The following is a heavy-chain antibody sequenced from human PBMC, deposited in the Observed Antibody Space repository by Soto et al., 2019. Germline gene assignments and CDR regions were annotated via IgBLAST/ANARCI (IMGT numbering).Heavy chain of an antibody. D-gene: IGHD7-27*01. CDR3: ARGRYCLTGRCFPNWFDS. Sequence: QVQLLESGPGLVKPSQTLSLTCSVSGDSISNLDYFWAWIRQPPGQALEYIGYIYKSATTYYNPSFESRVALSVDTSKSQFSLNVTSVTAADPAVYFCARGRYCLTGRCFPNWFDSWGQGALVTVSS. CDR2: IYKSATT. V-gene: IGHV4-30-4*01. J-gene: IGHJ5*01. CDR1: GDSISNLDYF.